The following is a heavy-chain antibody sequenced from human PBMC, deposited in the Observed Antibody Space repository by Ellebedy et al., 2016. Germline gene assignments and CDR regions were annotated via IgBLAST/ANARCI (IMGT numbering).Heavy chain of an antibody. CDR2: IYSGGST. D-gene: IGHD4-17*01. J-gene: IGHJ6*02. CDR3: TRPYGDYYGMDV. CDR1: GFTVSSNY. Sequence: GGSLRLSCAASGFTVSSNYMSWVRQAPGKGLEWVSVIYSGGSTYYADSVKGRFTISRDNSKNTLYLQMNSLRAEDTAVYYCTRPYGDYYGMDVWGQGTTVTVSS. V-gene: IGHV3-66*04.